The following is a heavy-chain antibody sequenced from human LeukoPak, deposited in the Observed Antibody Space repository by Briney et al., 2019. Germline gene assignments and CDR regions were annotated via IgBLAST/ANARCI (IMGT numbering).Heavy chain of an antibody. V-gene: IGHV3-9*01. D-gene: IGHD3-9*01. J-gene: IGHJ4*02. CDR1: GFTFDDYA. Sequence: GGSLRLSCAASGFTFDDYAMHWVRQAPGKGLEWVSGISWNSGSIGYADSVKGRFTISRDNAKNSLYLQMNSLRAEDTALYYCAKALRGILVGWGQGTLVTVSS. CDR2: ISWNSGSI. CDR3: AKALRGILVG.